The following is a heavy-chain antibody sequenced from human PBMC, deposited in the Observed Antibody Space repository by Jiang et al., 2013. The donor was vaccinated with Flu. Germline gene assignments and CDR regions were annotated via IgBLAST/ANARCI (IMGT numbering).Heavy chain of an antibody. V-gene: IGHV1-69*01. Sequence: VQLVESGAEVKKPGSSVKVSCKASGGTFSSYAISWVRQAPGQGLEWMGGIIPIFGTANYAQKFQGRVTITADESTSTAYMELSSLRSEDTAVYYCASFGRITMVRGVIPSWFDPWGQGTLVTVSS. CDR1: GGTFSSYA. CDR2: IIPIFGTA. CDR3: ASFGRITMVRGVIPSWFDP. D-gene: IGHD3-10*01. J-gene: IGHJ5*02.